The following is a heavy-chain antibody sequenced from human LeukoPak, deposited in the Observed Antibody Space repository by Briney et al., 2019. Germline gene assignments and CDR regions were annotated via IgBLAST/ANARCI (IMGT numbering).Heavy chain of an antibody. CDR2: IIPILGIA. CDR3: ASQSSGLSP. CDR1: GGTFSSYA. V-gene: IGHV1-69*04. Sequence: SVKVSCKASGGTFSSYAISWVRQAPGQGLEWMGRIIPILGIANYAQKFQGRVTMTRDTSTSTVYMELSSLRSEDTAVYYCASQSSGLSPWGQGTLVTVSS. J-gene: IGHJ5*02. D-gene: IGHD3-9*01.